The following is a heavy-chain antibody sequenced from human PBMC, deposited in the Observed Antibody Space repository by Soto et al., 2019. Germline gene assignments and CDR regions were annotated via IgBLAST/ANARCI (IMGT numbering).Heavy chain of an antibody. V-gene: IGHV2-5*01. Sequence: QITLEETGPTLVKPTQTLTLTCTFSGFSLTTGRVGVGWIRQPPGKALEWLAVIHWNDDNHYSPSLKSRLTITKDTPKKQVVLTLTNMDPVDTATYYCTHRLVGSGQGYWGQGTLVTVSS. D-gene: IGHD2-15*01. CDR1: GFSLTTGRVG. CDR2: IHWNDDN. CDR3: THRLVGSGQGY. J-gene: IGHJ4*02.